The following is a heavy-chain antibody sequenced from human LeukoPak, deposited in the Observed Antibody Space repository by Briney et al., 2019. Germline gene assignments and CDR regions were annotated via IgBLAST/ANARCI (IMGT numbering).Heavy chain of an antibody. Sequence: GGSLRLSCADSGFTFSRSWMTWVRQAPGKGLEWVANVNPDGSEKYYVDSVKGRFTISRDNAKNSLYLQMNSLRAEDTAVYYCARFIAAPYYFDYWGRGTLVTVSS. J-gene: IGHJ4*02. CDR3: ARFIAAPYYFDY. V-gene: IGHV3-7*01. CDR1: GFTFSRSW. D-gene: IGHD6-13*01. CDR2: VNPDGSEK.